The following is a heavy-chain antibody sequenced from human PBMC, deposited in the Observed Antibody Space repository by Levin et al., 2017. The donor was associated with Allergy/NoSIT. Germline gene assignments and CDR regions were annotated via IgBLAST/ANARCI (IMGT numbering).Heavy chain of an antibody. V-gene: IGHV3-74*01. CDR3: ARVPNSSGWYGAY. Sequence: LSLPCAASGFTFSSSWMHWVRQAPGKGLVCVSRINSDGSSTFYADSVKGRFTISRDNAKNTLYLQMNSLRAEDTAVYFCARVPNSSGWYGAYWGQGTLLTVSS. CDR1: GFTFSSSW. J-gene: IGHJ4*02. D-gene: IGHD6-19*01. CDR2: INSDGSST.